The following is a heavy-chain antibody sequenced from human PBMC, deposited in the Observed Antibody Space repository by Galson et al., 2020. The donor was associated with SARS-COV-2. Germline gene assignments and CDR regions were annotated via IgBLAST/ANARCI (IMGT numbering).Heavy chain of an antibody. D-gene: IGHD6-19*01. CDR1: GFTFKDFW. CDR3: TREGWQGGY. Sequence: GGSLRLSCAVSGFTFKDFWMSWVRQAPGKGLEWVANIRGDGSETNYVDYVKGRFSISRDNDMNSLFLQMNSLRVEDTATYYCTREGWQGGYWGQGTRVTVSS. V-gene: IGHV3-7*01. CDR2: IRGDGSET. J-gene: IGHJ4*02.